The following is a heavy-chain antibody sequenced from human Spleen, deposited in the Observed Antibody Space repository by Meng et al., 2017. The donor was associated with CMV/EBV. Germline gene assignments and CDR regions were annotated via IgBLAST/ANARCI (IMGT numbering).Heavy chain of an antibody. CDR3: ARARGIGSTSDF. J-gene: IGHJ4*02. V-gene: IGHV1-2*02. CDR2: INPNNGGT. Sequence: KASGYTFTGYYLHWMRQAPGQGPEWMGWINPNNGGTKYADKFQGRVTMTRGTAISTAHMELSRLRVDDTAVYYCARARGIGSTSDFWGQGTLVTVSS. CDR1: GYTFTGYY. D-gene: IGHD1-26*01.